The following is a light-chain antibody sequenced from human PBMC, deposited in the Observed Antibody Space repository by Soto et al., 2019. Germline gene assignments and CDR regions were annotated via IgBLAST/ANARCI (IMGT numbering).Light chain of an antibody. CDR2: STN. J-gene: IGLJ2*01. CDR3: AAWDDSLNSPV. Sequence: QAVVTQPPSASGTPGQRVTISCSGSSSNIGSNTVNWYQQLPGTAPKLLIYSTNQRPSGVPDRFSGSKSGTSASLAISGLQSEDEADYYCAAWDDSLNSPVFGGGTKLTVL. V-gene: IGLV1-44*01. CDR1: SSNIGSNT.